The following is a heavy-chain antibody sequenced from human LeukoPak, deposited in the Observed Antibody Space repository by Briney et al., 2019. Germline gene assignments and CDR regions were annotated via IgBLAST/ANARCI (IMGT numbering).Heavy chain of an antibody. Sequence: GGSMRLSCAASGFTFSSYAIHWVRQAPGKGLEWVAVISYDGSNKYYADSVKGRFTISRDNSKNTLYLQMNSLRAEDTAVYYCARSGEGYPDDAFEIWGQGTMVTVSS. CDR2: ISYDGSNK. CDR3: ARSGEGYPDDAFEI. D-gene: IGHD5-12*01. CDR1: GFTFSSYA. J-gene: IGHJ3*02. V-gene: IGHV3-30*04.